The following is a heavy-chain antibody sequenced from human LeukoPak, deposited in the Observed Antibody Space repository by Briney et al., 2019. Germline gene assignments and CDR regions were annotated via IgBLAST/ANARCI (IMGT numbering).Heavy chain of an antibody. D-gene: IGHD6-13*01. CDR3: ARETLAAAATFDY. V-gene: IGHV3-74*01. J-gene: IGHJ4*02. CDR2: INSDESST. CDR1: GFTFSSYW. Sequence: GGSLRLSCAASGFTFSSYWMHWVRQAPGKGLVWVSRINSDESSTAYADSVKGRFIISRDNAKNTLYLQMNSLRAEDTAVYYCARETLAAAATFDYWGQGTLVTVSS.